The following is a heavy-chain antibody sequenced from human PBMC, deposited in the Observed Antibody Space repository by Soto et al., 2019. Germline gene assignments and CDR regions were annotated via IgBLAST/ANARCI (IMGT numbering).Heavy chain of an antibody. D-gene: IGHD1-26*01. J-gene: IGHJ6*02. Sequence: QVQLVESGGGVVQPGRSLRLSCAASGFTFSSYGMHWVRQAPGKGLEWVAFILYDGSNKYYADSVKGRFTISREKSKNTLFLQMNSLRAEDTAVYYCAKDYSNYYGMDVWGQGTTVTVS. CDR3: AKDYSNYYGMDV. CDR2: ILYDGSNK. V-gene: IGHV3-30*18. CDR1: GFTFSSYG.